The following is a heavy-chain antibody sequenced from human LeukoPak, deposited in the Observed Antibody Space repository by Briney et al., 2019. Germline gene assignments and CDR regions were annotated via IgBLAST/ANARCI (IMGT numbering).Heavy chain of an antibody. D-gene: IGHD3-9*01. CDR1: GYTFTSYG. J-gene: IGHJ4*02. CDR3: ARDQTLYDILTGYYSHFDY. CDR2: ISAYNGNT. V-gene: IGHV1-18*01. Sequence: ASVKVSCKASGYTFTSYGISWVRQAPGQGLEWMGWISAYNGNTNYAQKLQGRVTMTTDTSTSTAYMELRSLRSDDTAVYYCARDQTLYDILTGYYSHFDYWGQGTLVTVSS.